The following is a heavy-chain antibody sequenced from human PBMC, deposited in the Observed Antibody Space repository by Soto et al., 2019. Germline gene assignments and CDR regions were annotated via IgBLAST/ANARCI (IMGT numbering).Heavy chain of an antibody. J-gene: IGHJ3*02. CDR2: IDWDDDK. V-gene: IGHV2-70*01. CDR1: GFSLSTSGMC. CDR3: ARAEGGDLNDAFDI. Sequence: GSGPTLVNPTQTLTLTCTFSGFSLSTSGMCVSWIRQPPGKALEWLALIDWDDDKYYSTSLKTRLTISKDTSKNQEVLTLTNMEPVDTTTHTRARAEGGDLNDAFDIWGQGTMFTVSS. D-gene: IGHD2-21*02.